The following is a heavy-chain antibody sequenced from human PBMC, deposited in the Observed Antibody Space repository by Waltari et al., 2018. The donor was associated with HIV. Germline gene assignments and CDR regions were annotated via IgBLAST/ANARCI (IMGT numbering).Heavy chain of an antibody. J-gene: IGHJ5*02. Sequence: QFKLQESGPRLRKPSETLSLTCTISGGSMNTSDYYWGWVGKPRGKGLEWIGNIHYNGRTFYNPSLQSRVTLSLDKSDNQFFLNFISVIAADTAVYYCVRDSGLFMYDSRRAVLNWFDPWGQGLLVTVSS. CDR3: VRDSGLFMYDSRRAVLNWFDP. CDR1: GGSMNTSDYY. D-gene: IGHD3-9*01. CDR2: IHYNGRT. V-gene: IGHV4-39*07.